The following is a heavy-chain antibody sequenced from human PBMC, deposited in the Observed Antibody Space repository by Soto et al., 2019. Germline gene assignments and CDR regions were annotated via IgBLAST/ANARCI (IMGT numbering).Heavy chain of an antibody. CDR1: GGSISSYY. CDR3: ARDQGYCSSTSCYSRNFWFDP. J-gene: IGHJ5*02. Sequence: PSETLSLTCTVSGGSISSYYWSWIRQPPGKGLECIGYIYYSGSTNYNPSLKSRVTISVDTSKNQFSLKLSSVTAADTAVYYCARDQGYCSSTSCYSRNFWFDPWGQGTLVTVSS. V-gene: IGHV4-59*01. D-gene: IGHD2-2*01. CDR2: IYYSGST.